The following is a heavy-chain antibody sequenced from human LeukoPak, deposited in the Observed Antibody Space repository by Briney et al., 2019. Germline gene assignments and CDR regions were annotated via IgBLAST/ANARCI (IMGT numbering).Heavy chain of an antibody. CDR3: ARGLGYCSSTSCYDLFDY. J-gene: IGHJ4*02. Sequence: PSETLSLTCTVSGGSISSHYWSWIRQPPGKGLEWIGYIYYSGSTNYNSSLKSRVTISVDTSKNQFSLKLSSVTAADTAVYYCARGLGYCSSTSCYDLFDYWGQGTLATVSS. CDR1: GGSISSHY. CDR2: IYYSGST. V-gene: IGHV4-59*11. D-gene: IGHD2-2*01.